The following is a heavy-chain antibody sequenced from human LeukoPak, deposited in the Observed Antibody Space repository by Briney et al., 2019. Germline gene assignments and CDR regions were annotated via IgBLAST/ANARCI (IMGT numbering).Heavy chain of an antibody. CDR1: GFTFSSYS. CDR2: ISSSNTI. D-gene: IGHD6-13*01. V-gene: IGHV3-48*01. J-gene: IGHJ4*02. Sequence: GGSLRLSCAASGFTFSSYSMNWVRQAPGKGLEWVSYISSSNTIYYADSVKGRFTISRDNAKNSLYLQMNSLRAEDTAVYYCARSDGYNRSPNYWGQGTLVTVSS. CDR3: ARSDGYNRSPNY.